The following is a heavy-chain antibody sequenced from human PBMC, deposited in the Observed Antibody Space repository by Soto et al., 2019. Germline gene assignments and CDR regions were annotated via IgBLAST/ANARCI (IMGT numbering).Heavy chain of an antibody. J-gene: IGHJ4*02. CDR1: GGSISSSNL. V-gene: IGHV4-4*02. CDR3: AREIEAVAGPIDY. D-gene: IGHD6-19*01. CDR2: IYHSGST. Sequence: SETLSLTCAVSGGSISSSNLWSWVRQPPGKGLEWIGEIYHSGSTNYNPSLKSRVTISVDKSKNQFSLKLSSVTAADTAVYYCAREIEAVAGPIDYWGQGTLVTVSS.